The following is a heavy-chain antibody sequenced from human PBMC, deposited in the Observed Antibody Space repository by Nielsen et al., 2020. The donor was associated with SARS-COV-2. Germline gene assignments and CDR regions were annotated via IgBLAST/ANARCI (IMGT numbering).Heavy chain of an antibody. CDR2: IRSKANSYAT. CDR1: GFTFIGSA. D-gene: IGHD1-26*01. Sequence: GGSLRLSCAASGFTFIGSAMHGVRQASGKGLEWVGRIRSKANSYATAYAASVKGRFTISRDDSKNTAYLQMNSLKTEDTAVYYCTRRTDLQVGAADYWGQGTLVTVSS. V-gene: IGHV3-73*01. CDR3: TRRTDLQVGAADY. J-gene: IGHJ4*02.